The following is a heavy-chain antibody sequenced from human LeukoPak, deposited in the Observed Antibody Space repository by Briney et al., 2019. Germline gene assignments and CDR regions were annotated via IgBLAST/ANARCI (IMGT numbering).Heavy chain of an antibody. D-gene: IGHD6-13*01. CDR1: GFTFSSYW. Sequence: GGSLRLTCAASGFTFSSYWMSWVRQAPPKGLEWVGNVKQDGSEKYYVDSVKGRFTISRDNAKNSLYLQMNSLRAKDTAVYYCARVYRDTGGRSWYEGFDPWGQGTLVTVSS. V-gene: IGHV3-7*01. CDR2: VKQDGSEK. J-gene: IGHJ5*02. CDR3: ARVYRDTGGRSWYEGFDP.